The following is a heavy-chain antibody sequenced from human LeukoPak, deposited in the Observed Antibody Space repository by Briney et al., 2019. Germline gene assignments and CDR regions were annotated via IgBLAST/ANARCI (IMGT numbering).Heavy chain of an antibody. V-gene: IGHV4-4*07. CDR3: TGDWGQSGSLY. CDR1: GGSISSNY. J-gene: IGHJ4*02. CDR2: IYSSGST. D-gene: IGHD1-26*01. Sequence: SETLSLTCTVSGGSISSNYWSWIRQPAGKGLEWIGRIYSSGSTNYNPSLKSRVTMSVDTSKNQVSLKLSSVTAADTAVYYCTGDWGQSGSLYWGQGTLVTVSS.